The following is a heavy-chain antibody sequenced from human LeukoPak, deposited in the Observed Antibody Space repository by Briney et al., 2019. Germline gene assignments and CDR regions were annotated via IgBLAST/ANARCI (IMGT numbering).Heavy chain of an antibody. D-gene: IGHD2-2*01. Sequence: SETLSLTCTVSGGSISSYYWSWIRQPAGKGLEWIGRIYTSGSTNYNPSLKSRVTMSVDTSKNQFSLTLSSVTAADTAVYYCARDRSLGYAGSFFDYWGQGTLVTVSS. CDR2: IYTSGST. CDR1: GGSISSYY. J-gene: IGHJ4*02. V-gene: IGHV4-4*07. CDR3: ARDRSLGYAGSFFDY.